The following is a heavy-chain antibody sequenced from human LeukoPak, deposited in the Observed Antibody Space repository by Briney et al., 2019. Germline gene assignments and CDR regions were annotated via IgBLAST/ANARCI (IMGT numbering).Heavy chain of an antibody. CDR2: IYHSGST. CDR3: ARRSEFDNTHYHYFDY. J-gene: IGHJ4*02. D-gene: IGHD2-15*01. V-gene: IGHV4-39*01. CDR1: GGSIDSRSYY. Sequence: SETLSLTCTVSGGSIDSRSYYWDWIRQAPGKGLECIGTIYHSGSTEYNPSLKSRVAIFVDTSKNQFSLILHSVAAADTAVYYCARRSEFDNTHYHYFDYWGQGALVTVSS.